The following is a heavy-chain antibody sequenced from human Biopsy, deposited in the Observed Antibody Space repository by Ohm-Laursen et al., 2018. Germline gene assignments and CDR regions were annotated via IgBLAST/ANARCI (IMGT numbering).Heavy chain of an antibody. CDR1: SGSISGYY. CDR3: ARGIAVVRSLDV. V-gene: IGHV4-59*08. J-gene: IGHJ6*02. D-gene: IGHD5-18*01. CDR2: VYSSGST. Sequence: GTLSLTCTVSSGSISGYYWTWIRQAPGQGLEFIGYVYSSGSTNYNPSLKSRATISLDTSRNQVSLRLSSVTAADTAVYYCARGIAVVRSLDVWGQGTTVAVSS.